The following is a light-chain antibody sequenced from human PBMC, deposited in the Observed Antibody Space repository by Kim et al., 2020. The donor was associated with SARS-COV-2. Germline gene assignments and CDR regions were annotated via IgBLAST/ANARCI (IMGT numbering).Light chain of an antibody. CDR2: AAS. CDR1: QNISSY. J-gene: IGKJ4*01. V-gene: IGKV1-17*03. Sequence: EIQLTQSPYIMSASVGERVTITCRASQNISSYLGWCQQKTRNAPKRLIYAASPLQSGVPSRFSGSGSGTDFTLTISSLQPEDFAPYFCLRHNCSPLTLFGGTKVDI. CDR3: LRHNCSPLT.